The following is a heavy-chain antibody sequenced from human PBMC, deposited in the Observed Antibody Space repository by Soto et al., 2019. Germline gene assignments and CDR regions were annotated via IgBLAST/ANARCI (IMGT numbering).Heavy chain of an antibody. Sequence: GGSLRLYCLASGFTFSTHAMSWVRQVPGKGLEWVSTFSGSGGNIYYGESVKGRFTISRDDPKNTLYLDMNSLRVEDTAVYYCAKDPPWTVGPLAMDVWGQGTTVPVSS. D-gene: IGHD2-2*01. CDR3: AKDPPWTVGPLAMDV. CDR2: FSGSGGNI. V-gene: IGHV3-23*01. J-gene: IGHJ6*02. CDR1: GFTFSTHA.